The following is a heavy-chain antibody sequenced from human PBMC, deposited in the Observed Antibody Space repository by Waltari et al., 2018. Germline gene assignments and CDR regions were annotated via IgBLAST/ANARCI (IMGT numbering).Heavy chain of an antibody. CDR2: INWNSDSI. CDR1: GFTFADYA. V-gene: IGHV3-9*01. CDR3: LKKNDEVYDRNGLVYDAFDV. J-gene: IGHJ3*01. D-gene: IGHD3-22*01. Sequence: EVQLVESGGGLVHPGRSLSLSCAASGFTFADYAMHWVRQAPGKGLEWVAGINWNSDSIGYGDSVKGRFTISRDNARNSLYLQMNSLTTEDTAVYYCLKKNDEVYDRNGLVYDAFDVWGQGTMVTVST.